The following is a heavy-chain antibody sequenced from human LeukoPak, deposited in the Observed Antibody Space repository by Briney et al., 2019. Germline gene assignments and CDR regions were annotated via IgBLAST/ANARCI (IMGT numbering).Heavy chain of an antibody. V-gene: IGHV1-69*13. CDR1: GGTFSSYA. D-gene: IGHD1-26*01. CDR3: ARAGIVGATWAFDI. J-gene: IGHJ3*02. CDR2: IIPIFGTA. Sequence: SVKVSCKASGGTFSSYASRWVRQAPGQGLEWVGGIIPIFGTANYAQKFQGRVTITADESTSTAYMELSSLRSEDTAVYYCARAGIVGATWAFDIWGQGTMVTVSS.